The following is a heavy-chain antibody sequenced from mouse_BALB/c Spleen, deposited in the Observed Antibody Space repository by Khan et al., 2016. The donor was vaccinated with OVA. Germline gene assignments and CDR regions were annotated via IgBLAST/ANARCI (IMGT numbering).Heavy chain of an antibody. Sequence: EVKLQESGPDLVKPSQSLSLTCTVTGYSITSGYSWHWIRQFPGNKLEWMGYIHYSGSTNYNPSLKSRISITRDTSKNQFFLQLNSVTTEDTATYYGARSGTTVVAYWYFDVWGAGTTVTVSS. V-gene: IGHV3-1*02. CDR2: IHYSGST. CDR3: ARSGTTVVAYWYFDV. D-gene: IGHD1-1*01. J-gene: IGHJ1*01. CDR1: GYSITSGYS.